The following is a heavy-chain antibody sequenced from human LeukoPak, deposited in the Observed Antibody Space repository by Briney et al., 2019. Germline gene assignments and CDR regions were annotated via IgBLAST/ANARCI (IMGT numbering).Heavy chain of an antibody. Sequence: SGGSLRLSCAASGFTVSSNYMSWVRQAPGKGLEWVSVIYSGGSTYYADSVEGRFTISRDNSKDTLYPQMNSLRAEDTAVYYCARDPYCSSTSCQFDYWGQGTLVTVSS. CDR1: GFTVSSNY. CDR3: ARDPYCSSTSCQFDY. D-gene: IGHD2-2*01. CDR2: IYSGGST. V-gene: IGHV3-53*01. J-gene: IGHJ4*02.